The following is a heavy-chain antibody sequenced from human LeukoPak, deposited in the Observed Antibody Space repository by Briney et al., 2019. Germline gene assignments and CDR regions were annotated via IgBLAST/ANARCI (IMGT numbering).Heavy chain of an antibody. D-gene: IGHD3-22*01. J-gene: IGHJ4*02. V-gene: IGHV1-2*06. CDR3: ARGESERYYYDSSEFDY. CDR2: INPNSGGT. Sequence: GASVKVSCKASGYTFTSYDINWVRQATGQGLEWMGRINPNSGGTNYAQKFQGRVTMTRDTSISTAYMELSRLRSDDTAVYYCARGESERYYYDSSEFDYWGQGTLVTVSS. CDR1: GYTFTSYD.